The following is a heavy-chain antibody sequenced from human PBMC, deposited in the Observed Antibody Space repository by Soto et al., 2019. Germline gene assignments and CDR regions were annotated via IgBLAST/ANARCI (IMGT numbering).Heavy chain of an antibody. CDR3: AREDSISAVIVVVTPDY. Sequence: GGSLRLSCAASGFTFSSYAMHWVRQAPGKGLEWVAVISYDGSNKYYADSVKGRFTISRDNSKNTMYLQEYSLRAEDTAVYYCAREDSISAVIVVVTPDYWGQGTLVTVSS. V-gene: IGHV3-30-3*01. CDR2: ISYDGSNK. D-gene: IGHD3-22*01. J-gene: IGHJ4*02. CDR1: GFTFSSYA.